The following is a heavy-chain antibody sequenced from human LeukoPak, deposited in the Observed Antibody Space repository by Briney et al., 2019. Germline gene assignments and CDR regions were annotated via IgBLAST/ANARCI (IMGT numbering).Heavy chain of an antibody. J-gene: IGHJ5*02. V-gene: IGHV1-69*13. CDR1: GYTLTELS. Sequence: GASVKVSCKVSGYTLTELSMHWVRQAPGKGLEWMGGIIPIFGTANYAQKFQGRVTITADESTSTAYMELSSLRSEDTAVYYCARDDPHGNWFDPWGQGTLVTVSS. CDR3: ARDDPHGNWFDP. CDR2: IIPIFGTA.